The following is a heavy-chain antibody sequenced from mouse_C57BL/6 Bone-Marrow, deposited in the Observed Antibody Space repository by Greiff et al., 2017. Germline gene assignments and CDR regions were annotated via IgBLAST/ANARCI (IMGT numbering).Heavy chain of an antibody. CDR1: GYTFTCYG. D-gene: IGHD1-1*01. CDR3: ARGRITTVVAPFSY. J-gene: IGHJ3*01. Sequence: QVQLKQSGAELARPGASVKLSCKASGYTFTCYGISWVKQRTGQGLEWIGEVYPRSGNTSYNEKFKGKATLTADKSSSTAYMELRSLTSEDAAVYFCARGRITTVVAPFSYWGQGTLVTVSA. CDR2: VYPRSGNT. V-gene: IGHV1-81*01.